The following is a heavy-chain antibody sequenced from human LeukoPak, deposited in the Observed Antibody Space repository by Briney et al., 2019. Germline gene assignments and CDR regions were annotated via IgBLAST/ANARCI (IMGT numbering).Heavy chain of an antibody. V-gene: IGHV3-23*01. D-gene: IGHD6-6*01. CDR3: AKREGSSSRHFDY. Sequence: GGSLRLSCEASGFTFSSYGMSWVRQAPGQGLEWVSGISGAGVRTYYADSVKGRFSISRDNSKNTLYLQMNSLSAEDMAVYYCAKREGSSSRHFDYWGQGTLVTVSS. CDR1: GFTFSSYG. CDR2: ISGAGVRT. J-gene: IGHJ4*02.